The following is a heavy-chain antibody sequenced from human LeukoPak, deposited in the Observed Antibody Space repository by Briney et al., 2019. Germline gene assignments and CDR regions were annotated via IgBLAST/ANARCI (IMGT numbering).Heavy chain of an antibody. CDR2: INHSGST. V-gene: IGHV4-34*01. D-gene: IGHD6-19*01. CDR3: ARVTKYSSGSRIYYYDGMDV. Sequence: SETLSLTCAVYGGSFSGYYWSGIRQPPGKGLEWIGEINHSGSTNYNPSLKSRVTISVDTSKNQFSLKLSSVTAADTAVYYCARVTKYSSGSRIYYYDGMDVWGQGTTVTVSS. J-gene: IGHJ6*02. CDR1: GGSFSGYY.